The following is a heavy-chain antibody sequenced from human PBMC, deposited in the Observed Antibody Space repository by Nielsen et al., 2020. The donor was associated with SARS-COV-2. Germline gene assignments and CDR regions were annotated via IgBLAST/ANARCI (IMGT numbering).Heavy chain of an antibody. Sequence: GESLKISCAASGFTFSSYAMSWVRQAPGKGLEWVSAISGSGGSTYYADSVKGRFTISRDNSKNTLYLQMNSLRAEDTAVYYCASGYSSSWYVDYWGQGTLVTVSS. D-gene: IGHD6-13*01. CDR3: ASGYSSSWYVDY. J-gene: IGHJ4*02. CDR1: GFTFSSYA. CDR2: ISGSGGST. V-gene: IGHV3-23*01.